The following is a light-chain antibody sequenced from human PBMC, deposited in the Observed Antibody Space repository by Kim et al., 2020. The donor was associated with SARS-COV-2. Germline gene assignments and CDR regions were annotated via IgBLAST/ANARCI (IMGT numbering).Light chain of an antibody. CDR2: GAS. Sequence: ISTHLAWFQQKPGKAPKSLIYGASILQSAVPSKFSGSGSGTHFTLTIISLQPEDFATYYCQQYSRYPPTFGQGTKLEIK. J-gene: IGKJ2*01. CDR3: QQYSRYPPT. V-gene: IGKV1-16*02. CDR1: ISTH.